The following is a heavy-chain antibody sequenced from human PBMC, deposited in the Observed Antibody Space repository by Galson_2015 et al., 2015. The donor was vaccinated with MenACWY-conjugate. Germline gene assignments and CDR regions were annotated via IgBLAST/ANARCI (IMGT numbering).Heavy chain of an antibody. J-gene: IGHJ4*02. CDR2: MNGNGSII. CDR3: VRALNGDADY. D-gene: IGHD2-21*02. V-gene: IGHV3-74*01. Sequence: SLRLSCARSGFIFSSHWMHWVRHLPGEGLIWVSRMNGNGSIIDYADSVKGRFTTSRDNAKNMVFLQMDRLRAEDTAVYYCVRALNGDADYWGQGTLVTVSS. CDR1: GFIFSSHW.